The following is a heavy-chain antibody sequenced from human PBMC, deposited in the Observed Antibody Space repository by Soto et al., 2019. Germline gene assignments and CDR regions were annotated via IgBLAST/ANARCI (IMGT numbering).Heavy chain of an antibody. CDR2: ISHSGST. CDR1: GASIRSRGSY. Sequence: QLHLQESGPRLVKPSETLSLICTVSGASIRSRGSYWGWIRQSPGKGLVWIGSISHSGSTFYNSPLKSRVTISADTSNHHCSLKMTSVTAADTAIFYCVRHLSGGDAFDMWGQGTMVTVSS. V-gene: IGHV4-39*01. D-gene: IGHD7-27*01. J-gene: IGHJ3*02. CDR3: VRHLSGGDAFDM.